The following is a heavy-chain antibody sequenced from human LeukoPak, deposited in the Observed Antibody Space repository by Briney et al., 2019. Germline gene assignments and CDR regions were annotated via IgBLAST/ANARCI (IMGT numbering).Heavy chain of an antibody. CDR3: ARAYYYDSSGYPYYMDV. Sequence: GGSLRLSCAASGFTFDDYAMSWVRQVPGKGLEWVSGINWNGGTKGYADSVKGRFTISRDNAKNSLYLQMNSLRAEDTALYYCARAYYYDSSGYPYYMDVWGKGTTVTVSS. V-gene: IGHV3-20*04. D-gene: IGHD3-22*01. J-gene: IGHJ6*03. CDR1: GFTFDDYA. CDR2: INWNGGTK.